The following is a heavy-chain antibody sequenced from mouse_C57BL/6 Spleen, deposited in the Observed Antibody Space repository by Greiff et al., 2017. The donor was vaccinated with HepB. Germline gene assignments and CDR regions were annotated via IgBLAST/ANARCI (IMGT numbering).Heavy chain of an antibody. CDR2: SRNKANDYTT. Sequence: EVQLVESGGGLVQSGRSLRLSCATSGFTFSDFYMEWVRQAPGKGLEWIAASRNKANDYTTEYSASVKGRFIVSRDTSQSILYLQMNALRAEDTAIYYCARVLLRDYAMDYWGQGTSVTVSS. D-gene: IGHD1-1*01. CDR3: ARVLLRDYAMDY. V-gene: IGHV7-1*01. CDR1: GFTFSDFY. J-gene: IGHJ4*01.